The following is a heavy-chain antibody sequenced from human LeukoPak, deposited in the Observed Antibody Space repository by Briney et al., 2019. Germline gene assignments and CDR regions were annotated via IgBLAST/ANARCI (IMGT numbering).Heavy chain of an antibody. CDR1: GYTFTSYY. V-gene: IGHV1-46*01. CDR3: ARDGGDGEMATSHFDY. D-gene: IGHD5-24*01. CDR2: INPSGGST. J-gene: IGHJ4*02. Sequence: ASVKVSCKASGYTFTSYYMHWVRQAPGQGLEWMGIINPSGGSTSYAQKFQGRVTMTRDMSTSTVYMELSSLRSEDTAVYYCARDGGDGEMATSHFDYWGQGTLVTVSS.